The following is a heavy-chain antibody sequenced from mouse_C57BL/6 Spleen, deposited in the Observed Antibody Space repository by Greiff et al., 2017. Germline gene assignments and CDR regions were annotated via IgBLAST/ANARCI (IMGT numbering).Heavy chain of an antibody. CDR2: ISSGSSTI. J-gene: IGHJ2*01. CDR3: ARNYYVDY. Sequence: EVKLMESGGGLVKPGGSLKLSCAASGFTFSDYGMHWVRQAPEQGLEWVAYISSGSSTIYYADTVKGRCTISRDNAKNTLFLQMTSLRSEDTAMYYCARNYYVDYWGQGTTLTVSS. V-gene: IGHV5-17*01. CDR1: GFTFSDYG.